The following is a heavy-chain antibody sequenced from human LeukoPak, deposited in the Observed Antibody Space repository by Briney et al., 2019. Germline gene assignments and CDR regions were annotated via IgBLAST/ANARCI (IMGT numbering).Heavy chain of an antibody. D-gene: IGHD5-18*01. V-gene: IGHV3-21*01. CDR3: ARDHGYSYGYFDY. J-gene: IGHJ4*02. Sequence: GGSLRLSCAASGFTFSSYSMNWVRQAPGKGLEWVSSISSSSSYIYYADSVKGRFTISRDNAKNSLYLQMNSLRAEDTAVYYCARDHGYSYGYFDYWGQGTLVPVSS. CDR2: ISSSSSYI. CDR1: GFTFSSYS.